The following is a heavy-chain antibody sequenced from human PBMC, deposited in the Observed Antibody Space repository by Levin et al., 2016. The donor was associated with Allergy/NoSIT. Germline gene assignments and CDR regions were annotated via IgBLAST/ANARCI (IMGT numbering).Heavy chain of an antibody. CDR2: ISYDGSNK. CDR3: ARGARWLQSDWFDP. D-gene: IGHD5-24*01. CDR1: GFTFSSYA. V-gene: IGHV3-30-3*01. Sequence: GESLKISCAASGFTFSSYAMHWVRQAPGKGLEWVAVISYDGSNKYYADSVKGRFTISRDNSKNTLYLQMNSLRAEDTAVYYCARGARWLQSDWFDPWGQGTLVTVCS. J-gene: IGHJ5*02.